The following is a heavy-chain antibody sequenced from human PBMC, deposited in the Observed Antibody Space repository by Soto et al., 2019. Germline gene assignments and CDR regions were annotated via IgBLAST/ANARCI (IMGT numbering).Heavy chain of an antibody. V-gene: IGHV1-69*01. CDR3: AINEGTDGYKFAY. Sequence: QVQLVQSGAEVKKPGSSVTVSCKASGGTFSTYDICWVRQAPGQGLEWMGGISPLFGTANYAQKFQGRATIIADESTRRAYMELRRLRAEDTGVYYCAINEGTDGYKFAYWGQGTLVTVSS. CDR1: GGTFSTYD. J-gene: IGHJ4*02. D-gene: IGHD5-12*01. CDR2: ISPLFGTA.